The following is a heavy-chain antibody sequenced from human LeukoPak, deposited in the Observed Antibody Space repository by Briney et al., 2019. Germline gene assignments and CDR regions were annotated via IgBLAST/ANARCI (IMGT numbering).Heavy chain of an antibody. Sequence: RASVKVSCKASGYTFTSYDINWVRQATGQGLEWMGWMNPNSGNTGYAQKFQGRVTMTRNTSISTAYMELSSLRSEDTAVYYCATDYCDSSGYLYFQHWGQGTLVTVSS. D-gene: IGHD3-22*01. V-gene: IGHV1-8*01. CDR3: ATDYCDSSGYLYFQH. CDR2: MNPNSGNT. J-gene: IGHJ1*01. CDR1: GYTFTSYD.